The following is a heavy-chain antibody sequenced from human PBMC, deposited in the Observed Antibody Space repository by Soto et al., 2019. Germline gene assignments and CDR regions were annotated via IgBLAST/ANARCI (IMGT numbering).Heavy chain of an antibody. CDR1: GVTFNNAW. CDR2: IKSKTDGGTT. J-gene: IGHJ3*02. Sequence: GGSLRLSCAASGVTFNNAWMTWVRQAPGKGMEWVGHIKSKTDGGTTDYAAPVKGRFTSSRDDSKNTLYLQMDSLKTEDTAVYYCTTNFPMVDIWGQGTMVTVSS. D-gene: IGHD3-10*01. CDR3: TTNFPMVDI. V-gene: IGHV3-15*01.